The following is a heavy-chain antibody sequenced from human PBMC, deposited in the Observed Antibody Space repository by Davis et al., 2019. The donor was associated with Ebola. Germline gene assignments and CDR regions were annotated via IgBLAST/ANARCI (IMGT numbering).Heavy chain of an antibody. CDR1: EFTFRSYW. CDR3: VREEYSYSLGSFDF. Sequence: PGGSLRLSCVASEFTFRSYWFHWVRQAPGKGLEWVSSISSSSSYIYYADSVKGRFTISRDNPKNTLYLEMNSLTDEDAAVYLCVREEYSYSLGSFDFWGQGILVTVSS. CDR2: ISSSSSYI. D-gene: IGHD5-18*01. J-gene: IGHJ4*02. V-gene: IGHV3-21*01.